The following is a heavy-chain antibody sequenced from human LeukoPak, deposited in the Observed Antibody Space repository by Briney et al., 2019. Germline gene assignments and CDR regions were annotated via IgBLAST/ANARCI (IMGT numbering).Heavy chain of an antibody. CDR3: ARAHTPLRSDYYYYLDV. CDR1: GGSFSGHY. J-gene: IGHJ6*03. Sequence: PSETLSLTCTVSGGSFSGHYWTWIRQPAGRGLEFIGRVYITGPTNYNASLLGRVTMSVDTSKSQFSLNLTSVTAADTAVYYCARAHTPLRSDYYYYLDVWGKGTTVTVS. D-gene: IGHD5-18*01. V-gene: IGHV4-4*07. CDR2: VYITGPT.